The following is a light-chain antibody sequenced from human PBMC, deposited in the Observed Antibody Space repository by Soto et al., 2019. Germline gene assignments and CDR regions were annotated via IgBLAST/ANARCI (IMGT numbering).Light chain of an antibody. Sequence: DIPMTQSPSSLSASVGDRVTITCRASQSITLYLNWYQQQPGKAPRLLIYGASTLQTGVPSRFSGSGSMTDFTLTISDLQPEDFATYYCQQTYTAPRTFDQGTKVDI. CDR2: GAS. J-gene: IGKJ1*01. V-gene: IGKV1-39*01. CDR1: QSITLY. CDR3: QQTYTAPRT.